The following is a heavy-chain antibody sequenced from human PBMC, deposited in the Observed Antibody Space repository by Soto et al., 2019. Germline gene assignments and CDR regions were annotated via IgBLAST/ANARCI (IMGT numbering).Heavy chain of an antibody. Sequence: QVQLVESGGGVVQPGRSLRLSCAASRFTFSNYDMHWVRQAPGKGLEWVAIISSDGSNKYHADSVKGRFTISRDNSKNKVYLQMNSLRTEETGMYYCAKDLGGTSNSFHYWGQGTLVTVSS. V-gene: IGHV3-30*18. CDR1: RFTFSNYD. J-gene: IGHJ4*02. D-gene: IGHD2-2*01. CDR3: AKDLGGTSNSFHY. CDR2: ISSDGSNK.